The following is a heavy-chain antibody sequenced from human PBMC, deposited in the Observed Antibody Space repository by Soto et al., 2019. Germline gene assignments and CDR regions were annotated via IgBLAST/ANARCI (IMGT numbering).Heavy chain of an antibody. CDR1: GYTFSNYA. CDR2: INTGSGYT. Sequence: QVHLVQSGAEVKKPGSSVRVSCKTSGYTFSNYAXXXXRQAPGQGLEWMGWINTGSGYTNYAHDRVTMTKDASTYTAYLEVTSLRSDDTAIYYCARDRVYTGGSDADYWGQGTLVTVSS. J-gene: IGHJ4*02. D-gene: IGHD2-8*02. V-gene: IGHV1-18*01. CDR3: ARDRVYTGGSDADY.